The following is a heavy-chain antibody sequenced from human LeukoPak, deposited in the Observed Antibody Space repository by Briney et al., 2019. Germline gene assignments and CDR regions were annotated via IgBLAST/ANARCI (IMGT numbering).Heavy chain of an antibody. CDR1: GGSISSYY. Sequence: SETLSLTCTVSGGSISSYYWSWIRRPAGKGLEWIGRIYTSGSTNYNPSLKSRVTMSVDTSKNQFSLKLSSVTAADTAVYYCAREGESSSPHFDYWGQGTLVTVSS. V-gene: IGHV4-4*07. J-gene: IGHJ4*02. D-gene: IGHD6-6*01. CDR2: IYTSGST. CDR3: AREGESSSPHFDY.